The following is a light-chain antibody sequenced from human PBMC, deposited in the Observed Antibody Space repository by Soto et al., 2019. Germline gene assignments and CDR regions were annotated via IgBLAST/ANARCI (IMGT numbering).Light chain of an antibody. V-gene: IGKV3-11*01. CDR3: QERNRWPRGT. CDR1: QSVSVN. CDR2: SAS. Sequence: EVVLTQSPATLSLSPRESATLSCRASQSVSVNFAWYQQKPGQAPRPLIYSASDRAPGIPARFSGRGSGTYFTLTISSLEPEDFAVYYCQERNRWPRGTFGGGTKVDIK. J-gene: IGKJ4*01.